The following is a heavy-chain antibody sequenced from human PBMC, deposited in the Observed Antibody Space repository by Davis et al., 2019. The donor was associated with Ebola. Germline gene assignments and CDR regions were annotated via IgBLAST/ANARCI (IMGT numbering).Heavy chain of an antibody. CDR1: GFVFSSYV. CDR3: VKDTPNIWFDV. J-gene: IGHJ3*01. V-gene: IGHV3-23*01. CDR2: LGLSADT. D-gene: IGHD2-15*01. Sequence: GGSLRLSCAASGFVFSSYVMSWVRRAPGKGLEWVSTLGLSADTYYAASVKGRFTISRDNSKNTLHLQMNSLRVEDTAIYYCVKDTPNIWFDVWGQGTMVTVSS.